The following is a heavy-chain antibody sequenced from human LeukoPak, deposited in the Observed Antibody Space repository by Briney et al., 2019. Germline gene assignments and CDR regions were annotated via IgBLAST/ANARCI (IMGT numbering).Heavy chain of an antibody. CDR2: IWYDGSNK. D-gene: IGHD6-19*01. CDR1: GFTFSSYG. V-gene: IGHV3-33*08. Sequence: GGSLRLSCAASGFTFSSYGMHWVRQAPGKGLEWVAVIWYDGSNKYYADSVKGRFTISRDNSKNTLYLQMNSLRAEDTAVYYCARAEKIAVAGMGYYFDYWGQGTLVTVSS. J-gene: IGHJ4*02. CDR3: ARAEKIAVAGMGYYFDY.